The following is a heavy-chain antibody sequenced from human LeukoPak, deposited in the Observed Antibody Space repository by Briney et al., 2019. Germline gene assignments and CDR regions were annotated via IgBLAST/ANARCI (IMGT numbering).Heavy chain of an antibody. CDR2: ISSSSSYT. V-gene: IGHV3-11*05. CDR1: GFTFSDYY. D-gene: IGHD3-22*01. Sequence: PGGSLRLSCAASGFTFSDYYMSWIRQAPGKGLEWVSHISSSSSYTNYADSVKGRFTISRDNAKNSLYLQMNSLRAEDTAVYYCARDLYYYDSSGYKLDYWGQGTLVTVSS. J-gene: IGHJ4*02. CDR3: ARDLYYYDSSGYKLDY.